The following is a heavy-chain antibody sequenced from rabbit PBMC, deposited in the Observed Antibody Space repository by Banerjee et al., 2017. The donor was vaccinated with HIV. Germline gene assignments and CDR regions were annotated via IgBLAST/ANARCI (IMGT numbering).Heavy chain of an antibody. J-gene: IGHJ5*01. CDR1: GFSFSNKYV. V-gene: IGHV1S45*01. CDR2: INTSSGNT. Sequence: QEQLEESGGGLVQPEGSLTLTCTASGFSFSNKYVMCWVRQAPGKGLEWIGCINTSSGNTVYATWAKGRFTISKTSSTTVTLQMTSLTAADTATYFCARDWGAYAGHGYATGWLDLWGPGTLVTVS. D-gene: IGHD6-1*01. CDR3: ARDWGAYAGHGYATGWLDL.